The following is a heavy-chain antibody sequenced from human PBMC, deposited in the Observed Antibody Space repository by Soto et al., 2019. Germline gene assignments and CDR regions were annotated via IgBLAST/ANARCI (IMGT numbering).Heavy chain of an antibody. CDR1: GYTFTSYA. CDR2: INAGNGNT. CDR3: ARYIEVVTADDY. D-gene: IGHD2-21*02. J-gene: IGHJ4*02. V-gene: IGHV1-3*01. Sequence: ASVKVSCKASGYTFTSYAMHWVRQAPGQRLEWMGWINAGNGNTKYSRKFQGRVTITRDTSASTAYMELSSLRSEDTAVYYCARYIEVVTADDYWGQGTLVTVSS.